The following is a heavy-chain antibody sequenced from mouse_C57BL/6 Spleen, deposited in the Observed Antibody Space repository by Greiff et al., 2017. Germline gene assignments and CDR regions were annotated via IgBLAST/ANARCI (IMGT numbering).Heavy chain of an antibody. V-gene: IGHV3-6*01. Sequence: EVKLQESGPGLVKPSQSLSLTCSVTGYSITSGYYWNWIRQFPGNKLEWMGYISYDGSNNYNPSLKNRISITRDTSKNQFFLKLNSVTTEDTATYYCARVPIYDGYFGVWGTGTTVTVSS. CDR2: ISYDGSN. D-gene: IGHD2-3*01. CDR3: ARVPIYDGYFGV. CDR1: GYSITSGYY. J-gene: IGHJ1*03.